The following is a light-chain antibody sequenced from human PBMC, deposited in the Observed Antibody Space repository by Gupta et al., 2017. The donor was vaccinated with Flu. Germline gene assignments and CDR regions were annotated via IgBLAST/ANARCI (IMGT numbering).Light chain of an antibody. CDR3: QQENGTPLT. CDR2: WAS. V-gene: IGKV4-1*01. J-gene: IGKJ3*01. CDR1: QSSLYSSTNKNY. Sequence: DIVMTQSPASLAVALGERATINCKSSQSSLYSSTNKNYLSWYQQKPGQPPKLLIYWASTREYGVPDRFSGRGSGTDFTLTISSLQAEDVAVYYCQQENGTPLTFGHGTRVDIK.